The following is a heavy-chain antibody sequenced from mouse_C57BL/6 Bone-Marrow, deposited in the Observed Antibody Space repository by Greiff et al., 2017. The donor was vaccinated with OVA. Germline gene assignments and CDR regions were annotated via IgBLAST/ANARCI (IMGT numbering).Heavy chain of an antibody. V-gene: IGHV5-6*02. D-gene: IGHD2-5*01. J-gene: IGHJ2*01. Sequence: EVMLVESGGDLVKPGGSLKLSCAASGFTFSSYGMSWVRQTPDKRLEWVATISSGGSYTYYPDSVKGRFTISRDNAKNTLYLQMSSLKSEDTAMYYCARQDYSKGYWGQGTTLTVSS. CDR3: ARQDYSKGY. CDR2: ISSGGSYT. CDR1: GFTFSSYG.